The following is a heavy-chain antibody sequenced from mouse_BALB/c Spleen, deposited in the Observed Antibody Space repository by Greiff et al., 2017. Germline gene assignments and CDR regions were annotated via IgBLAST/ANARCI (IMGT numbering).Heavy chain of an antibody. CDR3: AREDSSGFAY. D-gene: IGHD3-2*01. CDR2: INPGSGGT. V-gene: IGHV1-54*01. J-gene: IGHJ3*01. CDR1: GYAFTNYL. Sequence: VQLHQSGAELVRPGTSVKVSCKASGYAFTNYLIEWVKQRPGQGLEWIGVINPGSGGTNYNEKFKGKATLTADKSSSTAYMQLSSLTSDDSAVYFCAREDSSGFAYWGQGTLVTVSA.